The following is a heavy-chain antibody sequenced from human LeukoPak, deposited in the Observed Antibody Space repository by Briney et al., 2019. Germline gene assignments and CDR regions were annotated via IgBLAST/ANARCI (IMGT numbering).Heavy chain of an antibody. D-gene: IGHD2-21*02. CDR3: AKSRCGGDCYSGQNWYFDL. Sequence: GASVKVSCKASGYTFTGYYMHWVRQAPGQGLEWMGWINPNSGGTNYAQKFQGRVTMTRDTSISTAYMELSSLRSEDTAVYYCAKSRCGGDCYSGQNWYFDLWGRGTLVTVSS. CDR2: INPNSGGT. J-gene: IGHJ2*01. CDR1: GYTFTGYY. V-gene: IGHV1-2*02.